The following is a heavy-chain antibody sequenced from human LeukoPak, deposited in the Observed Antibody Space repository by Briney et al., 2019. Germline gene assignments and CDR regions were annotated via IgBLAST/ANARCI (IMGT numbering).Heavy chain of an antibody. D-gene: IGHD2-21*01. J-gene: IGHJ4*02. CDR1: DYTFTSYG. Sequence: ASVNVSCKASDYTFTSYGISWVRQAPGQGLEWMGWISAYNGNTNYAQKLQGKVTMTTDTSTCTAYMELRSLRSDDTAVYYCASSSSVTIPGYYFDYWGQGTLVTVSS. CDR2: ISAYNGNT. V-gene: IGHV1-18*01. CDR3: ASSSSVTIPGYYFDY.